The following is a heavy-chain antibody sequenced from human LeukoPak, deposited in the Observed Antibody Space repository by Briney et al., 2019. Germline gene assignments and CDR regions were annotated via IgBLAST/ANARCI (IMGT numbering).Heavy chain of an antibody. D-gene: IGHD4-17*01. CDR2: ISSSSSYI. V-gene: IGHV3-21*01. CDR3: ARAVTTNYYYYYYMDV. Sequence: PGGSLRLSCAASGFTFSSYAMSWVRQAPGKGLEWVSSISSSSSYIYYADSVKGRFTISRDNAKNSLYLQMNSLRAEDTAVYYCARAVTTNYYYYYYMDVWGKGTTVTVSS. CDR1: GFTFSSYA. J-gene: IGHJ6*03.